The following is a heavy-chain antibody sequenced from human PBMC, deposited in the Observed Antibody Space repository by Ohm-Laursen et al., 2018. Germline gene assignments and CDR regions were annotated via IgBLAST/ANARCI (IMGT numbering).Heavy chain of an antibody. CDR1: GYTFTYRY. Sequence: ASVKVSCNASGYTFTYRYLHWVRQAPGQALEWMGWITPFNGNTNYAQKFQDRVTITRDRSMSTAYMELSSLRSEDTAMYYCAMGRGYSSSFDYWGQGTLVTVSS. J-gene: IGHJ4*02. V-gene: IGHV1-45*02. CDR3: AMGRGYSSSFDY. CDR2: ITPFNGNT. D-gene: IGHD5-18*01.